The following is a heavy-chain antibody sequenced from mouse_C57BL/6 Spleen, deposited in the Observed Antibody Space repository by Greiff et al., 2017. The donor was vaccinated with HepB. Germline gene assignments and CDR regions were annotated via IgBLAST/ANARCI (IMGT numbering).Heavy chain of an antibody. CDR2: ISDGGSYT. V-gene: IGHV5-4*01. CDR3: AREDGNYFDY. D-gene: IGHD2-1*01. CDR1: GFTFSSYA. Sequence: EVKVEESGGGLVKPGGSLKLSCAASGFTFSSYAMSWVRQTPEKRLEWVATISDGGSYTYYPDNVKGRFTISRDNAKNNLYLQMSHLKSEDTSMYYCAREDGNYFDYWGQGTTLTVAS. J-gene: IGHJ2*01.